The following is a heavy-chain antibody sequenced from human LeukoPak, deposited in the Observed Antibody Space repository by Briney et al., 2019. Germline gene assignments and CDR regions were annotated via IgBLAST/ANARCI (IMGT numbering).Heavy chain of an antibody. J-gene: IGHJ5*02. CDR1: GFTFFTSS. Sequence: GGSLRLSCTASGFTFFTSSMHWVRQAPGKGLEWVAVISYDGSNKYYADSVKGRFTISRDNSKNTLYLQMNSLRAEDTAVYYCARGSGITMVRGVKSWFDPWGQGTLVTVSS. CDR2: ISYDGSNK. V-gene: IGHV3-30-3*01. D-gene: IGHD3-10*01. CDR3: ARGSGITMVRGVKSWFDP.